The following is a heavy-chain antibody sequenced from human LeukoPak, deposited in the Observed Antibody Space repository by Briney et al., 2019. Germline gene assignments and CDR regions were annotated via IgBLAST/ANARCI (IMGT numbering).Heavy chain of an antibody. D-gene: IGHD3-10*01. J-gene: IGHJ4*01. Sequence: PGGSLRLSCAASGFTFSSYSMNWVRQAPGKGLEWVSSISGSSSYIYYADSVKGRFTISRDNAKNSLYLQMNSLRAEDTAVYYCESFGIKGRGVIRTPQYYFDYWGHGTLVTVSS. CDR1: GFTFSSYS. V-gene: IGHV3-21*01. CDR2: ISGSSSYI. CDR3: ESFGIKGRGVIRTPQYYFDY.